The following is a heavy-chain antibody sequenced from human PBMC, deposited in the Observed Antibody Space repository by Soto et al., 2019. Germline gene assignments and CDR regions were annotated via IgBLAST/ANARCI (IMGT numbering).Heavy chain of an antibody. Sequence: QIQLVQSGPEVKKPGASMKVSCKAYDFSFTSHGISWVRQAPGRGLEWMGWISLYNGNTNYAQQFQGRVTMTTDTSTSTAYMELRSLRSDDTAMYFCAIYHLELFRFDYWGQGTLVTVSS. D-gene: IGHD2-2*01. CDR1: DFSFTSHG. V-gene: IGHV1-18*04. CDR2: ISLYNGNT. CDR3: AIYHLELFRFDY. J-gene: IGHJ4*02.